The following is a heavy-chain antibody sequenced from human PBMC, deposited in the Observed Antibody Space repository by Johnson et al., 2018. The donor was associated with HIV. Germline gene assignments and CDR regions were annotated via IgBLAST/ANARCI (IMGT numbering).Heavy chain of an antibody. D-gene: IGHD3-22*01. CDR1: GFTFSSYA. J-gene: IGHJ3*02. Sequence: QVQLVESGGGVVQPGRFLRLSCAASGFTFSSYAMHWVRQAPGKGLEWVAVISYDGSNKYYADSVKGRFTISRDNAKNSLYLQMNSLRAEDTALYYCASSLHYYDSSGYRGAFDIWGQGTVVTVSS. V-gene: IGHV3-30*04. CDR3: ASSLHYYDSSGYRGAFDI. CDR2: ISYDGSNK.